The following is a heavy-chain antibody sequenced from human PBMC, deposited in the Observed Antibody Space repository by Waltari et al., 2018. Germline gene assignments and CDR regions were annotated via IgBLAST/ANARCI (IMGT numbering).Heavy chain of an antibody. CDR2: ISGDGGIT. D-gene: IGHD3-22*01. CDR3: AKGYYYDSGGSHRAYDC. Sequence: EVQLLESGGGLVQPGGSLSISCAASGFTFSIYPLSWVRQAPGKGLEWVSVISGDGGITYYADSVKGRFTISRDNSKNTLYVQMNSLRAEDTAVYYCAKGYYYDSGGSHRAYDCWGQGTLVTVSS. CDR1: GFTFSIYP. V-gene: IGHV3-23*01. J-gene: IGHJ4*02.